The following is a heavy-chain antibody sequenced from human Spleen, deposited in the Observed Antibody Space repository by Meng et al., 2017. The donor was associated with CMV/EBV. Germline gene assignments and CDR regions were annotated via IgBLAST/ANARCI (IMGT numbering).Heavy chain of an antibody. J-gene: IGHJ5*02. V-gene: IGHV4-31*02. CDR3: ARDPTYYYDSSGYT. Sequence: SGGSVGSGGDYWSWIRRHPGKGLEWIGYIYYSGSTYYNPSLKSRVTISVDTSKNQFSLKLSSVTAADTAVYYCARDPTYYYDSSGYTWGQGTLVTVSS. CDR1: GGSVGSGGDY. CDR2: IYYSGST. D-gene: IGHD3-22*01.